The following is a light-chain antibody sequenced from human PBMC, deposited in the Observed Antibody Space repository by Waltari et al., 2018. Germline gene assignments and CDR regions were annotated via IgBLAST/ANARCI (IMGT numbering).Light chain of an antibody. Sequence: QSALTQPASVSGSPGQSITISCTGTSSDSGFYKYVPWYQQHPGKAPKPMIFDVSARPSGVSNRFSGSKSGNTASLTISGLQAEDEADYYCNSYAGSSSWVFGGGTKLTVL. CDR3: NSYAGSSSWV. CDR2: DVS. CDR1: SSDSGFYKY. J-gene: IGLJ3*02. V-gene: IGLV2-14*01.